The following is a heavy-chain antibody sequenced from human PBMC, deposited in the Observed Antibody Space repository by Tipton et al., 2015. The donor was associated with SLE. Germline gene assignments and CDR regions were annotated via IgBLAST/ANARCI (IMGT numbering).Heavy chain of an antibody. J-gene: IGHJ4*02. D-gene: IGHD2-15*01. V-gene: IGHV3-23*01. Sequence: SLRLSCAASGFTFRSYAMSWVRQAPGKGLEWVSAISGSGGSTYYADSVKGRFTISRDNSKNTLHLQMNSLRAEDTAVYYCAKAAMEVAERFDYWGQGTLVTVSS. CDR1: GFTFRSYA. CDR2: ISGSGGST. CDR3: AKAAMEVAERFDY.